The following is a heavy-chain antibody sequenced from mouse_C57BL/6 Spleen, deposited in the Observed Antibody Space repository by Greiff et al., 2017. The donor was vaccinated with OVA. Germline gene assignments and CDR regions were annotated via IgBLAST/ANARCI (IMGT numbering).Heavy chain of an antibody. V-gene: IGHV1-54*01. Sequence: VQLQQSGAELVRPGTSVKVSCKASGYAFTNYLIEWVKQRPGQGLAWIGVINPGSGGTNYNEKFKGKATLTADKSSSTAYMQLSSLTSEDSAVYFCARSGKITTVVSDYWGQGTTLTVSS. CDR3: ARSGKITTVVSDY. J-gene: IGHJ2*01. D-gene: IGHD1-1*01. CDR2: INPGSGGT. CDR1: GYAFTNYL.